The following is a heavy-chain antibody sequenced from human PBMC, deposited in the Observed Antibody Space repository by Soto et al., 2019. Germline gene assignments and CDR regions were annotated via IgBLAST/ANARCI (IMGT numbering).Heavy chain of an antibody. Sequence: GGSLRLSCAASGFTFSSYAMSWVRQAPGKGLEWVSAISGSGGSTYYADSVKGRFTISRDNSKNTLYLQMNSLRAEDTAVYYCAKDPFTQQLVLNPRYNWFDPWGQGTLVTVSS. CDR3: AKDPFTQQLVLNPRYNWFDP. CDR1: GFTFSSYA. CDR2: ISGSGGST. J-gene: IGHJ5*02. V-gene: IGHV3-23*01. D-gene: IGHD6-13*01.